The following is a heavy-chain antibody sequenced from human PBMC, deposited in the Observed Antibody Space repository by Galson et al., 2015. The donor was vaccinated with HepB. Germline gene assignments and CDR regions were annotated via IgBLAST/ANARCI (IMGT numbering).Heavy chain of an antibody. D-gene: IGHD5-18*01. J-gene: IGHJ4*02. CDR1: GYSFTGYW. V-gene: IGHV5-10-1*01. Sequence: QSGAEVKKPGESLRISCKASGYSFTGYWIGWVRQMPGKGLEWMGTIDPTDSSTNYSPSFQGRVTISADKSISTAYLQWNSLRASDTAIYYCARNLYTYGFFNHWGQGSLVTVSS. CDR2: IDPTDSST. CDR3: ARNLYTYGFFNH.